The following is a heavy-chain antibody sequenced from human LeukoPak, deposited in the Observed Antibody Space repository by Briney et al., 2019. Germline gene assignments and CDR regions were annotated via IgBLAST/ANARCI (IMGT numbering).Heavy chain of an antibody. CDR3: TTSGHFDWLSTRKYYYYMDV. CDR2: IRSKANSYAT. V-gene: IGHV3-73*01. Sequence: GGSLRLSCAASGFTFSGSAMHWVRQASGKGLEWVGRIRSKANSYATAYAASVKGRFTISRDDSKNTAYLQMNSLKTEDTAVYYCTTSGHFDWLSTRKYYYYMDVWGKGTTVTISS. J-gene: IGHJ6*03. D-gene: IGHD3-9*01. CDR1: GFTFSGSA.